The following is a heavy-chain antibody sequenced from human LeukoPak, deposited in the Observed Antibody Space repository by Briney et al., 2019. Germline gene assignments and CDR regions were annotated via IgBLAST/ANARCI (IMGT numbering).Heavy chain of an antibody. CDR3: ARAAYSSSWSLLDY. V-gene: IGHV1-46*01. CDR2: INPSGGST. D-gene: IGHD6-13*01. J-gene: IGHJ4*02. Sequence: ASVKVSCTASGYTFTSYYMRWVRHAPGQGLEWRGIINPSGGSTSYAQKFQGRVTMTRDMSTSTVYMELSSLRSEDTAVYYCARAAYSSSWSLLDYWGQGTLVTVSS. CDR1: GYTFTSYY.